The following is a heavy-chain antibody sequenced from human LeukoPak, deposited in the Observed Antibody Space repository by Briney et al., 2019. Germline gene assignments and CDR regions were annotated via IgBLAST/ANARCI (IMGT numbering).Heavy chain of an antibody. CDR2: INHSGTT. CDR1: GSSFNTYY. Sequence: SETLSLTCAVYGSSFNTYYWSWIRQSPQKGLEWIGDINHSGTTNYNPSLKSRVTISVDTSKNQFSLKLASVTAADTAVYYCARDGSYGGDRPLDYWGRGTLVTVSS. V-gene: IGHV4-34*01. D-gene: IGHD2-21*02. CDR3: ARDGSYGGDRPLDY. J-gene: IGHJ4*02.